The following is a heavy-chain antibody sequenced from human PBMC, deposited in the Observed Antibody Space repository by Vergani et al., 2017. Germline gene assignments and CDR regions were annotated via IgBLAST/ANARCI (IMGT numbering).Heavy chain of an antibody. V-gene: IGHV4-61*02. CDR1: GGSISSGSYY. D-gene: IGHD1-26*01. CDR3: ARGLGDLVGANWLDY. Sequence: QVQLQESGPGLVKPSQTLSLTCTVSGGSISSGSYYWSWIRQPAGKGLEWIGRIYTSGSTNYNPSLKSRVTISVDTSKNQFSLKLSSVTAADTAVYYCARGLGDLVGANWLDYWGQGTLVTVSS. CDR2: IYTSGST. J-gene: IGHJ4*02.